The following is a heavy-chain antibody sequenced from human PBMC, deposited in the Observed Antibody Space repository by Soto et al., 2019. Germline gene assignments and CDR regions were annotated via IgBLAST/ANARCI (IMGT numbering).Heavy chain of an antibody. D-gene: IGHD3-10*01. Sequence: QVQLQQWGAGLLKPSETLSLTCAVYGGSFSGYYWSWIRQPPGKGLEWIGEINHSGSTNYNPSLKSRVTISVDTSKNQFSLELSSVTAADTAVYYCARGMVRGVIPRLNWFDPWGQGTLVTVSS. CDR2: INHSGST. J-gene: IGHJ5*02. V-gene: IGHV4-34*01. CDR3: ARGMVRGVIPRLNWFDP. CDR1: GGSFSGYY.